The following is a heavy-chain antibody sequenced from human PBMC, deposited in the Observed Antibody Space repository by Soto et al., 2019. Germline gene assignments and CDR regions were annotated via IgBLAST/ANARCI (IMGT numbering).Heavy chain of an antibody. D-gene: IGHD3-22*01. CDR3: ARYPYYYDSSGQEAFDI. CDR2: ISSSSSYI. V-gene: IGHV3-21*01. Sequence: GGSLRLSCAASGFTFSSYSMNWVRQAPGEGLEWVSSISSSSSYIYYADSVKGRFTISRDNAKNSLYLQMNSLRAEDTAVYYCARYPYYYDSSGQEAFDIWGQGTMVTVSS. CDR1: GFTFSSYS. J-gene: IGHJ3*02.